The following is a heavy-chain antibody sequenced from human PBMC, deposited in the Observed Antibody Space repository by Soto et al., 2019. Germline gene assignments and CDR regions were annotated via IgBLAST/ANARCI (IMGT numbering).Heavy chain of an antibody. J-gene: IGHJ5*02. D-gene: IGHD3-10*01. CDR3: VKNSGWINT. CDR1: GFTFGTTD. CDR2: IDGSGGIT. Sequence: QLLQSGGGLVQPGGSVTLSCAASGFTFGTTDMSWVRQAPGEGLEWVSTIDGSGGITYYADSVKGRFTISRDNSRNPVYLQMNSLRGDDTTLYYCVKNSGWINTWGQGALVTVSS. V-gene: IGHV3-23*01.